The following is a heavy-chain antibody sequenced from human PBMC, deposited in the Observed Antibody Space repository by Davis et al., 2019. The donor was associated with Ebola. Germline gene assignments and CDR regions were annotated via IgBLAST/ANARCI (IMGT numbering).Heavy chain of an antibody. Sequence: AASVKVSCKASGYTFTSYGISWVRQAPGQGLEWMGWISAYNGNTNYAQKFQGRVTMTRDTSTSTVYMELRSLRSEDTAVYYCARARGYSGYRPEYWGQGTLVTVSS. CDR3: ARARGYSGYRPEY. J-gene: IGHJ4*02. D-gene: IGHD5-12*01. V-gene: IGHV1-18*04. CDR1: GYTFTSYG. CDR2: ISAYNGNT.